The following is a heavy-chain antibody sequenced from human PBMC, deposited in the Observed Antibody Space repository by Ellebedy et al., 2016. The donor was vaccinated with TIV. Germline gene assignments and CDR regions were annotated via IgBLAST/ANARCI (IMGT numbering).Heavy chain of an antibody. V-gene: IGHV1-3*01. Sequence: AASVTVSCKASGYTFISYTMHWVRQAPGQRLEWMGWINAGHGNTKYSQKFQGRVTITRDTSASTAYMELSSLRSEDTAVYYCARDACRTFSGGRCYSHYYGMDVWGQGTTVTVSS. D-gene: IGHD2-15*01. CDR3: ARDACRTFSGGRCYSHYYGMDV. J-gene: IGHJ6*02. CDR1: GYTFISYT. CDR2: INAGHGNT.